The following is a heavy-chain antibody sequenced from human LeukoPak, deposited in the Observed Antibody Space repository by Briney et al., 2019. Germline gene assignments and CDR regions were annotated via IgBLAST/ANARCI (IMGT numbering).Heavy chain of an antibody. CDR1: GGTFSSYA. CDR2: ISAYNGNT. D-gene: IGHD3-22*01. V-gene: IGHV1-18*01. J-gene: IGHJ4*02. CDR3: ARDAPYYYDSSGYWGIDY. Sequence: GASVKVSCKASGGTFSSYAISWVRQAPGQGLEWMGWISAYNGNTNYAQKLQGRVTMTTDTSTSTAYMELRSLRSDDTAVYYCARDAPYYYDSSGYWGIDYWGQGTLVTVSS.